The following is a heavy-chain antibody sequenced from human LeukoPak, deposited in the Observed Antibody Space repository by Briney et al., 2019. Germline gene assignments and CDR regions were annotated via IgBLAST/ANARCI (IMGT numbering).Heavy chain of an antibody. Sequence: SETLSLTCAVYGGSFSGYYWSWIRQPPGKGLEWIGEINHSGSTNYNPSLKSRVTISVDTSKNQFPLKLSSVTAADTAVYYCARRQGGFWSGYYPKPEYFDYWGQGILVTVSS. CDR3: ARRQGGFWSGYYPKPEYFDY. D-gene: IGHD3-3*01. CDR2: INHSGST. J-gene: IGHJ4*02. CDR1: GGSFSGYY. V-gene: IGHV4-34*01.